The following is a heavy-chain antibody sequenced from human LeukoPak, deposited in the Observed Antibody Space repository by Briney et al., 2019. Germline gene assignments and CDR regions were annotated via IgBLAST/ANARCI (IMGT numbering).Heavy chain of an antibody. CDR1: GFSLSTSGMC. CDR3: ARTLYYGSGSYYNQFGALDI. Sequence: ESGPTLVNPTQTLTLTCTFSGFSLSTSGMCVSWIRQPPGKALEWLALIDWDDDKYYSTSLKTRLTISKDTSKNQVVLIMTNMDPVDTATYYCARTLYYGSGSYYNQFGALDIWGQGTMVTVSS. J-gene: IGHJ3*02. D-gene: IGHD3-10*01. V-gene: IGHV2-70*01. CDR2: IDWDDDK.